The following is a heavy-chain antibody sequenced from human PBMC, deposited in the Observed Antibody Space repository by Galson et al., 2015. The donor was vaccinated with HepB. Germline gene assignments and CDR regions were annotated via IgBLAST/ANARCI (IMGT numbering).Heavy chain of an antibody. V-gene: IGHV3-33*01. CDR3: AREVSSGLRLGYFEQ. Sequence: SLRLSCAASGFTFSNYGMHWVRQAPGKGLEWVAVVWYDGRKKYYADSVKGRFTISRDNSKNTLYLQMNSLRVEDTAVFYCAREVSSGLRLGYFEQWGQGTLVTVSS. J-gene: IGHJ1*01. CDR2: VWYDGRKK. D-gene: IGHD6-19*01. CDR1: GFTFSNYG.